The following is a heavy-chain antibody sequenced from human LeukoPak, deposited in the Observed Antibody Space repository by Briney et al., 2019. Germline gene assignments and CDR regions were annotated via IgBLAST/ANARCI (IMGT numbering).Heavy chain of an antibody. CDR2: ISGSGGST. CDR3: AKGGSSSPSGFDP. J-gene: IGHJ5*02. CDR1: GFTFRSYA. Sequence: GVSLRLSCAASGFTFRSYAMSWVRQAPGKGLEWVSAISGSGGSTYYADSVKGRFTISRDNSKNTLYLQMNSLRAEDTAVYYCAKGGSSSPSGFDPWGQGTLVTVSS. V-gene: IGHV3-23*01. D-gene: IGHD2-2*01.